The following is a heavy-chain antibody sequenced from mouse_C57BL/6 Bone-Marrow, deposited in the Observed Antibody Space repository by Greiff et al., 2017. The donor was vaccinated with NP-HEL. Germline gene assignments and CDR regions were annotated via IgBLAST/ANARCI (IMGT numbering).Heavy chain of an antibody. CDR3: ARESFNYDGSSPDYWYFDV. V-gene: IGHV7-1*01. D-gene: IGHD1-1*01. J-gene: IGHJ1*03. Sequence: EVKVVESGGGLVQSGRSLRLSCATSGFTFSDFYMEWVRHAPGKGLEWIAASRNKANDYHTEYSASVKGRFTVSRDTSPSILSLQLLALSAEDTAIYYCARESFNYDGSSPDYWYFDVWGTGTTVTVSS. CDR1: GFTFSDFY. CDR2: SRNKANDYHT.